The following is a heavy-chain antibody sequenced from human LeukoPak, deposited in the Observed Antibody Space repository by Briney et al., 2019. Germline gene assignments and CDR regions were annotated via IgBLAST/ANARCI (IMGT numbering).Heavy chain of an antibody. Sequence: SETLSLTCTVSGGSISSYYWSWIRQPPGKGLEWIGYIYYGGSTNYNPSLKSRVTISVDTSKNQFSLKLSSVTAADTAVYYCARHQPIDSSGYYYDAFDIWGQGTMVTVSS. CDR3: ARHQPIDSSGYYYDAFDI. CDR1: GGSISSYY. CDR2: IYYGGST. D-gene: IGHD3-22*01. V-gene: IGHV4-59*08. J-gene: IGHJ3*02.